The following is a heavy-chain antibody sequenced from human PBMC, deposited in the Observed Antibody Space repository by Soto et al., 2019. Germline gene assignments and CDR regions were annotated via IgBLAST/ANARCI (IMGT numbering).Heavy chain of an antibody. CDR1: GGSITNYY. V-gene: IGHV4-59*01. D-gene: IGHD1-26*01. CDR3: ARGIVGGTRVLYYFDY. CDR2: IYYREST. Sequence: SETLSLTCTFSGGSITNYYWNWIRQPPGKGLEWIGYIYYRESTNYNPSLKSRVTISVDTSKNHFSLKLNSVTAADTAVYYCARGIVGGTRVLYYFDYWGQGNLVTVS. J-gene: IGHJ4*02.